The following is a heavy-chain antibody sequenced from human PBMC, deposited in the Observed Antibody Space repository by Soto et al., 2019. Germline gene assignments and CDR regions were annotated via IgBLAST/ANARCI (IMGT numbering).Heavy chain of an antibody. CDR3: ARDSAATVYYYYYGMDV. D-gene: IGHD4-17*01. CDR1: GFTFSDYY. V-gene: IGHV3-11*01. CDR2: ISSSGSTI. J-gene: IGHJ6*02. Sequence: GSLRLSCAASGFTFSDYYMSWIRQAPGKGLEWVSYISSSGSTIYYADSVKGRLTISRDNAKNSLYLQMNSLRAEDTAVYYCARDSAATVYYYYYGMDVWGQGTTVTVSS.